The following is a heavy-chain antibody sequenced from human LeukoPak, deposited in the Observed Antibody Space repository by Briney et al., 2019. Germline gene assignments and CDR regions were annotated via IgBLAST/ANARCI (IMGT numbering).Heavy chain of an antibody. Sequence: GASVKVSCKASGYTFTSYDINWVRQATGQGLEWMGWMNPNSGNTGYAQKFQGRVTMTRNTSISTAYMELRSLRSDDTAVYYCARDDWGRRVVDYWGQGTLVTVSS. D-gene: IGHD7-27*01. CDR3: ARDDWGRRVVDY. CDR2: MNPNSGNT. V-gene: IGHV1-8*01. J-gene: IGHJ4*02. CDR1: GYTFTSYD.